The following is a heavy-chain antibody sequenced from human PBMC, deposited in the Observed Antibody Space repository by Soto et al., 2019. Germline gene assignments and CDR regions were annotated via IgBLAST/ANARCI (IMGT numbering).Heavy chain of an antibody. V-gene: IGHV3-30-3*01. CDR1: GFIFRSYA. CDR2: TSYEGGDK. J-gene: IGHJ4*02. D-gene: IGHD3-10*01. CDR3: TRQGGTTWYREVFDY. Sequence: GGSLRLSCEASGFIFRSYAMHWVRQAPGKGLEWVAVTSYEGGDKYYADSVKGRFTISRDNSKNTLYLQMNSLRDEDTAVYYCTRQGGTTWYREVFDYWGRGTRVTVSS.